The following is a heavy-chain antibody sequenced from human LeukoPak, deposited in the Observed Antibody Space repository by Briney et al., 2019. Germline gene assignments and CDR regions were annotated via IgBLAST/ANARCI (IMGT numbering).Heavy chain of an antibody. J-gene: IGHJ5*02. D-gene: IGHD5-24*01. CDR3: ARVKRYWFDP. CDR1: GYTFAGYY. CDR2: INPNSGGT. V-gene: IGHV1-2*02. Sequence: GASVKVSCKASGYTFAGYYIHWVRQAPGQGPEWMGWINPNSGGTNYVQKFQGRVTMTTDTSTSTAYMELRGLRSDDTAVYYCARVKRYWFDPWGQGTLVTVSS.